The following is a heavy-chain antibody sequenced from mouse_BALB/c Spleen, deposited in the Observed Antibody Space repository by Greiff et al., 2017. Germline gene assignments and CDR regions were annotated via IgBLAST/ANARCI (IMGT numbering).Heavy chain of an antibody. Sequence: DVKLVESGGGLVKPGGSLKLSCAASGFTFSDYYMYWVRQTPEKRLEWVATISDGGSYTYYPDSVKGRFTISRDNAKNNLYLQMSSLKSEDTAMYYCARDPAFDYWGQGTTLTVSS. CDR2: ISDGGSYT. V-gene: IGHV5-4*02. CDR1: GFTFSDYY. CDR3: ARDPAFDY. J-gene: IGHJ2*01.